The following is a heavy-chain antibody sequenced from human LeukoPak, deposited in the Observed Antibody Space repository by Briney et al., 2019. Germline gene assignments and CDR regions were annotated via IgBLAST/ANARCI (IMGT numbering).Heavy chain of an antibody. D-gene: IGHD4-23*01. J-gene: IGHJ4*02. CDR3: ARDLYGGPPFDY. V-gene: IGHV1-2*02. CDR1: GYTFTGYY. CDR2: INPNSGGT. Sequence: ASVKVSCKASGYTFTGYYMHWVRQAPGQGLEWMGWINPNSGGTNYAQKFQGRVTMTRDTSISTAYTELSRLRSDDTAVYYCARDLYGGPPFDYWGQGTLVTVSS.